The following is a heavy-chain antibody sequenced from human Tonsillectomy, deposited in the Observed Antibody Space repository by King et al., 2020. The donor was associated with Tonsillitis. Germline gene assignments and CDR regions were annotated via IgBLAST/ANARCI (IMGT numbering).Heavy chain of an antibody. V-gene: IGHV3-9*01. CDR3: TKDPDYYDSSTS. CDR1: GFSFDDYA. J-gene: IGHJ4*02. CDR2: ISWNSGTI. Sequence: VQLVESGGALVQPGRSLRLSCAASGFSFDDYAMHWVRQAPGKGLEWVSGISWNSGTIGYADSVKGRFTISRDNAKNFLDLQMNSLRAEDTALYYCTKDPDYYDSSTSWGQGTLVTVSS. D-gene: IGHD3-22*01.